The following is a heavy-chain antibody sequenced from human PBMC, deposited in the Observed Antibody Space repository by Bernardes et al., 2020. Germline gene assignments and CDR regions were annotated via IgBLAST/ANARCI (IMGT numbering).Heavy chain of an antibody. CDR2: ISFDGSNK. CDR3: ARDRGYCTGGSCSLSHRDNYYYYGMDV. CDR1: RFTFSSYA. V-gene: IGHV3-30*03. D-gene: IGHD2-15*01. J-gene: IGHJ6*02. Sequence: GGSLRLSCAASRFTFSSYAMHWVRQAPGKGLEWMAVISFDGSNKYYADSVKGRFTISRDNSKNTLYLQMNSLRAEDTAAYYCARDRGYCTGGSCSLSHRDNYYYYGMDVWGQGTTVTVSS.